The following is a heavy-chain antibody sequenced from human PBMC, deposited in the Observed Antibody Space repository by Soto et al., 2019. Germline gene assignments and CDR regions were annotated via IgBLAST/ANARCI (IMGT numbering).Heavy chain of an antibody. CDR1: GDSISRGAYY. CDR3: ARRWGTSFDF. J-gene: IGHJ4*02. Sequence: SETLFLTCTVSGDSISRGAYYWTWIRQHPGKGLEWIGYISNSGRTNYNPSLESRLTISVDKSKNQFSLKLTSVTAADTAVYYCARRWGTSFDFWGQGTLVTVSS. D-gene: IGHD7-27*01. V-gene: IGHV4-31*03. CDR2: ISNSGRT.